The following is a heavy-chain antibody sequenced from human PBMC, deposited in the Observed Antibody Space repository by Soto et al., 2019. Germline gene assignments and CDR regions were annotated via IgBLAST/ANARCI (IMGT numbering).Heavy chain of an antibody. CDR1: GGTFSSYA. J-gene: IGHJ6*02. CDR3: ARAERATIDYDYYCMDV. V-gene: IGHV1-69*06. CDR2: IIPIFGTA. Sequence: QVQLVQSGAEVKKPGSSVKVSCKASGGTFSSYAISWVRQAPGQGLEWMGGIIPIFGTANYAQKFQGRVTITADKSTSTAYMELSSLRSEDTAVYYCARAERATIDYDYYCMDVWGQGTTVTVSS. D-gene: IGHD5-12*01.